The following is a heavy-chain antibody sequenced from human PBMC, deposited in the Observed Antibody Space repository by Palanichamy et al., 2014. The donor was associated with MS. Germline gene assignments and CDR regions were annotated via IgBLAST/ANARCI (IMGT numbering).Heavy chain of an antibody. Sequence: QLQLQESGPGLVKPSETLSLTCTVSGGFISSSSFYWGWVRQPPGKGLDWIASVYNSGSTYYNPSLKSRVTISVDTSKNQFSLRLSSVTAADTAVYYCARHSGPYTSSWFDYWGQGTLVTVSS. CDR2: VYNSGST. J-gene: IGHJ4*02. D-gene: IGHD6-13*01. V-gene: IGHV4-39*01. CDR3: ARHSGPYTSSWFDY. CDR1: GGFISSSSFY.